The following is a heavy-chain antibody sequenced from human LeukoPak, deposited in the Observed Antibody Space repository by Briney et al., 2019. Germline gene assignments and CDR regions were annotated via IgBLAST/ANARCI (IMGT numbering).Heavy chain of an antibody. CDR3: TTWLDYYDSSGHQHGDY. CDR2: IKDKTDGGTT. Sequence: GGSLRLSCAASGGTFSNAWRSWVRQPPGKGLECVGRIKDKTDGGTTHYATRVKGRFTISREDSKNTLYLHMSTARAAETAMYDCTTWLDYYDSSGHQHGDYWGQGTMVTVSS. D-gene: IGHD3-22*01. CDR1: GGTFSNAW. V-gene: IGHV3-15*01. J-gene: IGHJ4*02.